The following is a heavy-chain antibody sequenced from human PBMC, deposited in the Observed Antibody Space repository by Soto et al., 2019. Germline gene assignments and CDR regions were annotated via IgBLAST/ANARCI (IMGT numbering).Heavy chain of an antibody. Sequence: SVKVSCKASGCTVSSYAISCVRRAPGQVLEWMGGIIPVFGTANYAQKFQGRVTITADESTSTAYMELSSLRSEDTAVYYCARDGVRGYCSSTSCYAYYYYGMDVWGQGTTVTVSS. D-gene: IGHD2-2*01. CDR1: GCTVSSYA. V-gene: IGHV1-69*13. CDR3: ARDGVRGYCSSTSCYAYYYYGMDV. J-gene: IGHJ6*02. CDR2: IIPVFGTA.